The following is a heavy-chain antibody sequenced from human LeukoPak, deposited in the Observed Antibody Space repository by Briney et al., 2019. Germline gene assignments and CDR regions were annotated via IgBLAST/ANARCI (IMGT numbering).Heavy chain of an antibody. CDR1: GFTVRGNY. V-gene: IGHV3-66*01. CDR3: ARDSSGYHFDD. CDR2: IYRGGTT. J-gene: IGHJ4*02. D-gene: IGHD3-22*01. Sequence: GGSLRLSRAASGFTVRGNYMSWVRQAPGKGLEWVSVIYRGGTTYYADSVKGRFTISRDNSKNTLHLQMNSLRAEDTAVYYCARDSSGYHFDDWGQGTLVTVSS.